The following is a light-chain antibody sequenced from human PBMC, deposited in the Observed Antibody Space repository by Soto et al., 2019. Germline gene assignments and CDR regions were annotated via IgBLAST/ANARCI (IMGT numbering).Light chain of an antibody. V-gene: IGKV3-20*01. J-gene: IGKJ2*01. CDR2: DAS. CDR1: QSVSYY. CDR3: QQYDTSPPMYT. Sequence: EIVLTQSPGTLSLSPGERATLSCRASQSVSYYLAWYQQKPGQAPRLLIYDASSRATGVPDRFSGSGSGTDFTLTISRLEPDDVAVYYCQQYDTSPPMYTFGQGTKVEIK.